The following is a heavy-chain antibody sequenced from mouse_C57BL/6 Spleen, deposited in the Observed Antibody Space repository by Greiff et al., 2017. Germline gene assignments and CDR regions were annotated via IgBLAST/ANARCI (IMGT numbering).Heavy chain of an antibody. V-gene: IGHV1-64*01. CDR1: GYTFTSYW. CDR2: IHPNSGST. J-gene: IGHJ2*01. Sequence: QVQLQQPGAELVKPGASVKLSCKASGYTFTSYWMHWVKQRPGQGLEWIGMIHPNSGSTNYNEKFKSKATLTVDKSSSTAYMQLSSLTSEDSAVYYCARWMITTVFDYWGQGTTLTVSS. CDR3: ARWMITTVFDY. D-gene: IGHD2-4*01.